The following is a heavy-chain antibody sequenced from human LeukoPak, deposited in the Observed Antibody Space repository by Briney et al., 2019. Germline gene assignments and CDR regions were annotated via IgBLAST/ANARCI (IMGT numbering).Heavy chain of an antibody. D-gene: IGHD2-2*01. CDR3: ARFDGYCSSTSCYGKSGEFQH. V-gene: IGHV3-9*01. CDR1: GFTFDDYA. CDR2: ISWNSDSI. Sequence: PGGSLRLSCAASGFTFDDYAMHWVRQAPGKGLEWVSGISWNSDSIGYADSVKGRFTISRDNAKNSLYLQMNSLRAEDTAVYYCARFDGYCSSTSCYGKSGEFQHWGQGTLVTVSS. J-gene: IGHJ1*01.